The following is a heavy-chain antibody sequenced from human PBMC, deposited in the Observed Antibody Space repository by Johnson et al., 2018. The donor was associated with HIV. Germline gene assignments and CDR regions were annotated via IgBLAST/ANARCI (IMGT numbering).Heavy chain of an antibody. CDR2: ISYDGSNK. D-gene: IGHD2-15*01. Sequence: QVQLVESGGGVVQPGRSLRLSCAASGFTFSSYGMHWVSQAPGRGLEWVAVISYDGSNKYYADSVKGRFTISRDNSKNTLYLQMNSLRADDTAVYYCVTLVVALPFDIWGQGTMVTVSS. J-gene: IGHJ3*02. CDR3: VTLVVALPFDI. V-gene: IGHV3-30*03. CDR1: GFTFSSYG.